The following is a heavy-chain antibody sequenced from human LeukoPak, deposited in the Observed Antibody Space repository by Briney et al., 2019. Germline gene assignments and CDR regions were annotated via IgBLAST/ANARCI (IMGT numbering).Heavy chain of an antibody. CDR1: GFTVSSNY. Sequence: PGGSLRLSCAASGFTVSSNYMSWVRQAPGKGLEWVSVIYSGGSTYYSDSVKGRFAISRDNSKNTLYPQMNSLRAEDTAVYYCARDRGSDFDYWGQGTLVTVSS. J-gene: IGHJ4*02. V-gene: IGHV3-66*01. CDR2: IYSGGST. CDR3: ARDRGSDFDY.